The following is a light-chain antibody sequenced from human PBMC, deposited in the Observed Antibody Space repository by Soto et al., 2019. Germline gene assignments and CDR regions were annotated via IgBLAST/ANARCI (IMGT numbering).Light chain of an antibody. J-gene: IGLJ1*01. CDR3: CAYATTYTYV. Sequence: QSALTQPASVSRSPGQSITISCTGTSSDVGKYNLVSWYQQHPGKAPKVMILQGYKRPSGVSNRFSGSKVGNTASLTISGLQSEDEADYYCCAYATTYTYVFGTGTKLTVL. CDR1: SSDVGKYNL. V-gene: IGLV2-23*01. CDR2: QGY.